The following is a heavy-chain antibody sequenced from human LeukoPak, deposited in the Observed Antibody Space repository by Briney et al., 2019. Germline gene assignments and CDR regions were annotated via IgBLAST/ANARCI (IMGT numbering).Heavy chain of an antibody. CDR1: GFTFSGYS. CDR3: ARADHDYSSSYYYYMDV. CDR2: ISTSSTYI. J-gene: IGHJ6*03. D-gene: IGHD4-11*01. V-gene: IGHV3-21*01. Sequence: GGSLRLSCAASGFTFSGYSMNWVRQAPGKGLEWVSSISTSSTYIYYANSVKGRFTISRDNAKNSLYLQMNSLRAEDTAVYYCARADHDYSSSYYYYMDVWGKGTTVTISS.